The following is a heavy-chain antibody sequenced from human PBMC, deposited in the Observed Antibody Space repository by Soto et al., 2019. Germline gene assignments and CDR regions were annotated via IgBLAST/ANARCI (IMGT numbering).Heavy chain of an antibody. J-gene: IGHJ6*02. D-gene: IGHD3-10*01. CDR1: GFAVARLY. CDR2: LKSDKGGA. V-gene: IGHV1-2*02. Sequence: ASWKVAFNASGFAVARLYVLCVSQVAVNGHLYLGWLKSDKGGAYYAPKFRSRLTFTRNTSTTTAYMELRELRSEDTAVYFCARDLCPLGSGSPCPRYGLDFWGQGTTVTVSS. CDR3: ARDLCPLGSGSPCPRYGLDF.